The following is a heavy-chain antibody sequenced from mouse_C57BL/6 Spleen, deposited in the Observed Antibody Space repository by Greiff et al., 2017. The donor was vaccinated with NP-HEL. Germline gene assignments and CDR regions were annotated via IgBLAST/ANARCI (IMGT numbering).Heavy chain of an antibody. V-gene: IGHV1-15*01. CDR2: IDPETGGT. Sequence: QVQLQQSGAELVRPGASVTLSCKASGYTFTDYEMHWVKQTPVHGLEWIGAIDPETGGTAYNQKFKGKAILTADKSSSTAYMELRSLTSEDSAVYYSTRWEAIYYYGSVDYWGQGTTLTVSS. D-gene: IGHD1-1*01. J-gene: IGHJ2*01. CDR3: TRWEAIYYYGSVDY. CDR1: GYTFTDYE.